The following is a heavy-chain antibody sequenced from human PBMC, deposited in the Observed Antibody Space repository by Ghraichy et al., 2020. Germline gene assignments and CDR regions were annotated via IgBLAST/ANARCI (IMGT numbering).Heavy chain of an antibody. Sequence: GGSLRLSCVTSGFSFSHCGFNWVRQAPGRGLEWIAYISNGGNTIYYADSVKGRFTVSKDNAKNSLYLQMNSLRDDDTAFYFCARLAMASPVNAGWYFDVWGRGTLVTVSS. CDR2: ISNGGNTI. V-gene: IGHV3-48*02. CDR3: ARLAMASPVNAGWYFDV. J-gene: IGHJ2*01. D-gene: IGHD5-24*01. CDR1: GFSFSHCG.